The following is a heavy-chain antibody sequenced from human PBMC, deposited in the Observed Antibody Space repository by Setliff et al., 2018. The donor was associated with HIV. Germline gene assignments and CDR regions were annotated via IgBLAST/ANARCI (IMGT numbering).Heavy chain of an antibody. CDR2: IYYSGST. CDR3: ARGTLYYDYVWGTPFPFDY. Sequence: NPSETLSLTCAVSGGSISSSNWWSWVRQPPGKGLEWIGEIYYSGSTNYNPSLKSRVTISVVTSKNQFSLKLSSVTAADTAVYYCARGTLYYDYVWGTPFPFDYWGQGTLVTVSS. CDR1: GGSISSSNW. D-gene: IGHD3-16*01. V-gene: IGHV4-4*02. J-gene: IGHJ4*02.